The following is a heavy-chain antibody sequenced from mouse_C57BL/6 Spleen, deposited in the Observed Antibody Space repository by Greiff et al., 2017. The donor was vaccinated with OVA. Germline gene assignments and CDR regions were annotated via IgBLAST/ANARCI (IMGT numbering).Heavy chain of an antibody. CDR1: GYAFTNYL. CDR3: ARSGSRYGYYAMDY. Sequence: VQLQQSGAELVRPGTSVKVSCKASGYAFTNYLIEWVKQRPGQGLEWIGVINPGSGGTNYNEKFKGKATLTADKSSSTAYMQLSSLTSEDSAVYVCARSGSRYGYYAMDYWGQGTSVTVSS. V-gene: IGHV1-54*01. J-gene: IGHJ4*01. CDR2: INPGSGGT. D-gene: IGHD1-1*01.